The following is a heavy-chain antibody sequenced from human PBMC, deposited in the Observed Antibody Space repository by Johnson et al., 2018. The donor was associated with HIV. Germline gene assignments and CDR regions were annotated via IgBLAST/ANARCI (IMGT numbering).Heavy chain of an antibody. D-gene: IGHD6-13*01. CDR1: KFTFTNYW. CDR2: INQDGSEK. Sequence: MLLVESGGGLVQPGGSLRLSCADSKFTFTNYWMSWVRQAPGKGLEWVANINQDGSEKYYLDSVKGRFTVSRDNPKNSFYLQMNSLRVEDTALYYCARGKGAAAGLDAFDIWGQGSMVTFSS. V-gene: IGHV3-7*05. CDR3: ARGKGAAAGLDAFDI. J-gene: IGHJ3*02.